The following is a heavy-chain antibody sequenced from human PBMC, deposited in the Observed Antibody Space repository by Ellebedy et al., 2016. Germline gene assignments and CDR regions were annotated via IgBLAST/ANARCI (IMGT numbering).Heavy chain of an antibody. D-gene: IGHD4-23*01. Sequence: GGSLRLXXIASDLNFGDFVISWFRQAPGKGLEWIGFIRSKAYGGTTEAAASVKGRFTLSRDDSKKIAYLHMASLRTDDTAVYHCARGFSRRGNPNCFDPWGQGTLVTVSS. CDR1: DLNFGDFV. J-gene: IGHJ5*02. V-gene: IGHV3-49*03. CDR3: ARGFSRRGNPNCFDP. CDR2: IRSKAYGGTT.